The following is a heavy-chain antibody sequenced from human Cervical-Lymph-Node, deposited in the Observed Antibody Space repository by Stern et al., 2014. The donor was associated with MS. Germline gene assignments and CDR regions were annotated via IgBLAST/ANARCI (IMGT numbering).Heavy chain of an antibody. J-gene: IGHJ5*02. D-gene: IGHD6-19*01. CDR1: RGTFSTYA. V-gene: IGHV1-69*01. Sequence: QVQLVQSGAEVKKPGSSVKVSCEAPRGTFSTYAINWVQQAPGQGLEWMGGIIPTFDTPNYAQKFQGRATITADESTTTAYLELSSLRYEDTAVYYCASAAAMAAWGQGTLVTVSS. CDR2: IIPTFDTP. CDR3: ASAAAMAA.